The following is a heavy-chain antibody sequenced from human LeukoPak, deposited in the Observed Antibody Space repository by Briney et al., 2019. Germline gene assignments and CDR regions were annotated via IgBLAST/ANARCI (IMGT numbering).Heavy chain of an antibody. CDR1: GFTFSSYS. J-gene: IGHJ5*02. CDR2: ISSSSSYI. CDR3: ARVRVGATTRSYNWFDP. D-gene: IGHD1-26*01. V-gene: IGHV3-21*01. Sequence: GGSLRLSCAASGFTFSSYSMNWVRQAPGKGLEWVSSISSSSSYIYYADSVKGRFTISRDNAKNSLYLQMNSLRAEDTAVYYCARVRVGATTRSYNWFDPWGQGTLVTVSS.